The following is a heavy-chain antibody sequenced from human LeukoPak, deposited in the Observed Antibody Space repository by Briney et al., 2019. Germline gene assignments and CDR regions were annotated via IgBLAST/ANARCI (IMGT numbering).Heavy chain of an antibody. CDR2: ISSSGGPI. J-gene: IGHJ4*02. CDR3: ARGGDSYSSGYYFRFEY. D-gene: IGHD3-22*01. V-gene: IGHV3-48*03. CDR1: GFPFSSYE. Sequence: GGSLRLSCAASGFPFSSYEMTWVRQAPGKGLEWISYISSSGGPIHYSDSVKGRFTVSRDNAKNSLYLQMSSLRAEDTAVYYCARGGDSYSSGYYFRFEYWGKGTLVTVSS.